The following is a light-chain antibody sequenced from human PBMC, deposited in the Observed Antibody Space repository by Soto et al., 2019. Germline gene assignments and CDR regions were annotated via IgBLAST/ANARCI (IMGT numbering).Light chain of an antibody. CDR1: SSDVGGYNY. CDR3: GSYSSTRNLEI. CDR2: ELS. J-gene: IGLJ2*01. V-gene: IGLV2-14*01. Sequence: QSVLTQPASVSGSPGQSITISCTGTSSDVGGYNYVSWYQQYPGKVPKLILYELSNRPSGVSDRFSGSKSANTASLTISGLQAEDEADYYCGSYSSTRNLEIFGGGTKLTVL.